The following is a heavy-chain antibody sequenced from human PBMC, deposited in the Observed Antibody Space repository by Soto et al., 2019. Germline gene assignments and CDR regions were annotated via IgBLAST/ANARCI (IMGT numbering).Heavy chain of an antibody. V-gene: IGHV1-8*01. CDR3: ARTLYGDNVDY. CDR2: MNPNSGKT. D-gene: IGHD4-17*01. CDR1: GYTFTSYD. J-gene: IGHJ4*02. Sequence: QVQLVQSGAEVKKPGASVKVSCKASGYTFTSYDINWVRQATGQGLEWMGWMNPNSGKTVYAQKFQGRVTRTRNTLITTVYLDLSSLRSEHTAGYYCARTLYGDNVDYWGQGTLLTVSS.